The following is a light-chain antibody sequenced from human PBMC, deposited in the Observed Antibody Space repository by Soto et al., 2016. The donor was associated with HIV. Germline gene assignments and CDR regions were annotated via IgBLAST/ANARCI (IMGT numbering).Light chain of an antibody. CDR1: HDITNF. CDR2: DAS. Sequence: DIQMTQSPSSVSASVGDRVTIVCQASHDITNFLNWYQQRPGKAPRLLIYDASNLKTGVPSRFSGHGSGTLFTFTISSLQPEDIGTYFCQQYDNLPTYTFGPGPRWRS. J-gene: IGKJ2*01. CDR3: QQYDNLPTYT. V-gene: IGKV1-33*01.